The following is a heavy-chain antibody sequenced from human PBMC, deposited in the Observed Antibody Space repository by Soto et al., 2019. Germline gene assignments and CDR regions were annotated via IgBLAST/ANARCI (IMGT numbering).Heavy chain of an antibody. V-gene: IGHV1-18*01. Sequence: QVQLVQSGAEVKKPGASVKVSCKASGYTFTSYGISWVRQAPGQGLEWMGWISAYNGNTNSAQKLQGRVTRTTDTPTSTGYMELRSRRSDDTAVYYCARESAVAALDPWGQGTLVTVSS. D-gene: IGHD6-19*01. CDR2: ISAYNGNT. CDR1: GYTFTSYG. J-gene: IGHJ5*02. CDR3: ARESAVAALDP.